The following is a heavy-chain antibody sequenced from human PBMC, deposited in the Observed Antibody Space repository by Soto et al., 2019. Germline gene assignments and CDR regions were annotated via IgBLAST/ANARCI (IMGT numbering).Heavy chain of an antibody. D-gene: IGHD3-16*02. J-gene: IGHJ5*02. Sequence: SATLSLTCTVSGGSIRTGTYYWDWIRQTPGKGLEWIGSVYYIGSTYYNPSLKSRVTISVDTSNNQFSLNLNSVTASDTAVYYCAGRNSLASVSLNFRELSNYKWIDPWGPGTLVTVSS. CDR2: VYYIGST. CDR3: AGRNSLASVSLNFRELSNYKWIDP. V-gene: IGHV4-39*01. CDR1: GGSIRTGTYY.